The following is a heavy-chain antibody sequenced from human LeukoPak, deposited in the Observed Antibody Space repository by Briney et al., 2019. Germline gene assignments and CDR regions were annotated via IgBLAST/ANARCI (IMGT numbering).Heavy chain of an antibody. CDR1: GFTFSSYG. V-gene: IGHV3-23*01. CDR3: AKGDKPVIAMVKFDY. CDR2: ISGSGTNT. D-gene: IGHD5-18*01. Sequence: LSGGSLRLSRAASGFTFSSYGMSWVRQAPGKGLEWVSGISGSGTNTYYADSVKGRFTISRDNSKNTLYMQMNSLRAEDTAVYYCAKGDKPVIAMVKFDYWGQGTLVTVSS. J-gene: IGHJ4*02.